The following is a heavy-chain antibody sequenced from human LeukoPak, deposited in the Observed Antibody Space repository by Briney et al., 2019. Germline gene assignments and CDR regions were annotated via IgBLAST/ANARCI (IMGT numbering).Heavy chain of an antibody. CDR3: ARGGESYKTAWFGELPTGWFDP. CDR1: GGSISSGSYY. V-gene: IGHV4-61*02. J-gene: IGHJ5*02. CDR2: IYTSGST. Sequence: SETLSLTCTVSGGSISSGSYYWSWIRQPAGKGLEWIGRIYTSGSTNYNPSLKSRVTISVDTSKNQFSLKLSSVTAADTAVYYCARGGESYKTAWFGELPTGWFDPWGQGTLVTVSS. D-gene: IGHD3-10*01.